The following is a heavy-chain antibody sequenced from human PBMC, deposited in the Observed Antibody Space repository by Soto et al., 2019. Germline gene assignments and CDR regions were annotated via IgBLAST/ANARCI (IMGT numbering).Heavy chain of an antibody. V-gene: IGHV3-74*01. CDR2: INSDGSST. D-gene: IGHD2-2*01. J-gene: IGHJ1*01. CDR3: AKGVPAATRYFQH. Sequence: VQLVESGGGLVQPGGSLRLSCAASGFSFSSYWMHWVRHAPGKGLVWVSRINSDGSSTTYADSVKGRFTISRDNAKNTMYLQMNSLTHEDTAVYYCAKGVPAATRYFQHWGQGTLVTVSS. CDR1: GFSFSSYW.